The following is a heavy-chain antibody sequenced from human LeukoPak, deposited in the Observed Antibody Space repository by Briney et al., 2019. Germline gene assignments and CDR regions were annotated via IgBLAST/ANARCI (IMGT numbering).Heavy chain of an antibody. CDR3: AREDRDGAVDYFDY. CDR2: IYTSGST. J-gene: IGHJ4*02. V-gene: IGHV4-61*02. CDR1: GGSISSGSYY. Sequence: SETLSLTCTVSGGSISSGSYYWSWIRQPAGKGLEWIGRIYTSGSTNYNPSLKSRVTISVDTSKNQFSLKLSSVTAADTAVYYCAREDRDGAVDYFDYWGQGTLVTVSS. D-gene: IGHD1-26*01.